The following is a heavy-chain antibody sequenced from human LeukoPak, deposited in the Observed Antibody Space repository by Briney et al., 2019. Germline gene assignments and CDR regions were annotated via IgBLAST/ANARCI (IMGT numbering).Heavy chain of an antibody. J-gene: IGHJ4*02. D-gene: IGHD4-17*01. CDR2: IKQDGSEK. CDR1: GFTFSSYW. Sequence: GGSLRLSCAASGFTFSSYWMSWVRQAPGKELEWVANIKQDGSEKYYVDSVKGRFTISRDDAKNLLYLDMNSLRAEDTAVYYCARGHTAVTRHFDFWGQGTLVTVSS. CDR3: ARGHTAVTRHFDF. V-gene: IGHV3-7*01.